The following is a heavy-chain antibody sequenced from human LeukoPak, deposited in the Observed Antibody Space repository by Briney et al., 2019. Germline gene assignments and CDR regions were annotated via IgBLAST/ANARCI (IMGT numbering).Heavy chain of an antibody. CDR1: GYDFTGSY. V-gene: IGHV1-2*02. CDR3: ARAIAARLDYYYYYMDV. CDR2: INPNSGDT. D-gene: IGHD6-6*01. Sequence: ASVKVSCKASGYDFTGSYMHWVRQAPGQGLEWMGWINPNSGDTKYAQKFQGRVSMTRDTSINTAYMELSSLRSDDTAVYYCARAIAARLDYYYYYMDVWGKGTTVTVSS. J-gene: IGHJ6*03.